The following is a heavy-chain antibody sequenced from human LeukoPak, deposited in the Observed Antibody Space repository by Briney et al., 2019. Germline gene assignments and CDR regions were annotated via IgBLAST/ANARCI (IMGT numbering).Heavy chain of an antibody. D-gene: IGHD3-22*01. CDR3: AKSNYFDSGGYYFFDY. Sequence: PGGSLRLSCAASGFSFSTYYVNWVRQAPGKGLEWVSGISVSGGSTNYADSVKGRFTISRDNSKNTLYLQMNSLRAEDTAVYYCAKSNYFDSGGYYFFDYWGQGALVTVSS. J-gene: IGHJ4*02. V-gene: IGHV3-23*01. CDR1: GFSFSTYY. CDR2: ISVSGGST.